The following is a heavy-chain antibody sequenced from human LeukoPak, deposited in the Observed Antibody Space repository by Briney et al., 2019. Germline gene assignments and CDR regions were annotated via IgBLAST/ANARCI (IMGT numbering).Heavy chain of an antibody. Sequence: ASVKVSCKASGYTFTGYYMHWVRQAPGQGLEWMGWISAYNGNTNYAQKLQGRVTMTTDTSTSTAYMEPRSLRSDDTAVYYCARDXTXRLXSGYYHPPPXDYWGQXXLVTV. J-gene: IGHJ4*02. CDR1: GYTFTGYY. CDR2: ISAYNGNT. V-gene: IGHV1-18*04. D-gene: IGHD3-22*01. CDR3: ARDXTXRLXSGYYHPPPXDY.